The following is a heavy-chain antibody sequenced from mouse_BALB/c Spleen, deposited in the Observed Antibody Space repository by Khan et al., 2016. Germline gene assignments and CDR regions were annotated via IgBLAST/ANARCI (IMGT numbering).Heavy chain of an antibody. D-gene: IGHD2-4*01. J-gene: IGHJ3*01. Sequence: VQLKQSGAELVKPGASVKLSCTASGFNIKDTYMHWVKQRPEQGLEWIGRIDPPNGNTKYDPKFQGKATITADTSSNTAYLQLSSLTSEDTAVYYCARSPYDCDVGFAYWGQGTLVTVSA. V-gene: IGHV14-3*02. CDR1: GFNIKDTY. CDR3: ARSPYDCDVGFAY. CDR2: IDPPNGNT.